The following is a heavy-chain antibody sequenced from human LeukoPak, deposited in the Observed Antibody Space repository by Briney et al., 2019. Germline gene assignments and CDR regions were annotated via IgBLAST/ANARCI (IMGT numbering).Heavy chain of an antibody. CDR3: ARGGFYGSGNYNY. CDR1: GFTFSSYW. J-gene: IGHJ4*02. V-gene: IGHV3-74*01. Sequence: PGRSLRLSCAASGFTFSSYWMHWVRQAPGKGLVWVSRINSDGSRTNYADSVKGRFTISRDSAKNTLYLQMNSLRAEDTAVYYCARGGFYGSGNYNYWGQGTLVTVSS. CDR2: INSDGSRT. D-gene: IGHD3-10*01.